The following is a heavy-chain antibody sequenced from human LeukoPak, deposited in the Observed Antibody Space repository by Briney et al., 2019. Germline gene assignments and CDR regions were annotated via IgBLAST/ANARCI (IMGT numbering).Heavy chain of an antibody. J-gene: IGHJ4*02. CDR2: ISYDGSNK. V-gene: IGHV3-30*03. D-gene: IGHD6-6*01. CDR1: GFTFSSYG. CDR3: GKGVYSTSSSHFDY. Sequence: PGGSLRLSCAASGFTFSSYGMHWVRQAPGKGLEWVAVISYDGSNKYYADSVKGRFTISRDNSKNTLYLQMNSLRAEDTALYYCGKGVYSTSSSHFDYWGQGTLVTVSS.